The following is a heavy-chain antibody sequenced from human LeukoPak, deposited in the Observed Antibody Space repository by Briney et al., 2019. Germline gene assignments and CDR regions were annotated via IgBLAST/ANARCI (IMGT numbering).Heavy chain of an antibody. J-gene: IGHJ4*02. Sequence: GGSPRLSCAASGFTFSSYAMSWVRQAPGKGLEWVSAISGSGGSAYYADSVKGRFTISRDNSKNTLYLQMNSLRAEDTAVYYCAKEGFTFGGVIVILDYFDYWGQGTLVTVSS. CDR3: AKEGFTFGGVIVILDYFDY. D-gene: IGHD3-16*02. CDR1: GFTFSSYA. V-gene: IGHV3-23*01. CDR2: ISGSGGSA.